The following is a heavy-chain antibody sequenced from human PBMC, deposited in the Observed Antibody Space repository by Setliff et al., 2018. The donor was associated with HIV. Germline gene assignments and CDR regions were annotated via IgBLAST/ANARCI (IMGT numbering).Heavy chain of an antibody. V-gene: IGHV3-20*04. J-gene: IGHJ4*02. CDR3: ARVLAVAGTDPPGDY. CDR1: GFNLVDYG. D-gene: IGHD6-19*01. CDR2: TNWDGSST. Sequence: PGESLKISCAASGFNLVDYGMSWVRQAPGKGLEWVSGTNWDGSSTHYADSVKGRFTLSRDNAKNCVYLQMNSLRAEDTALYYCARVLAVAGTDPPGDYWGQGTLVTVSS.